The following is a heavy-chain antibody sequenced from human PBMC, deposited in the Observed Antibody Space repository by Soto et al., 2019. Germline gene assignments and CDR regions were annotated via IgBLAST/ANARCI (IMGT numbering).Heavy chain of an antibody. CDR2: ITSSSSYM. D-gene: IGHD3-10*01. CDR1: GFTFSSYT. Sequence: EVQLVGSGGGLVKPGGSLRLSCAASGFTFSSYTMNWVHQAPGKGLEWVSSITSSSSYMYYADSVRGRLTISRDNAENXXYLQMNSLRAEDTAVYYCARSFSGSGETDYYGMDVWGQGTTVTVSS. J-gene: IGHJ6*02. CDR3: ARSFSGSGETDYYGMDV. V-gene: IGHV3-21*01.